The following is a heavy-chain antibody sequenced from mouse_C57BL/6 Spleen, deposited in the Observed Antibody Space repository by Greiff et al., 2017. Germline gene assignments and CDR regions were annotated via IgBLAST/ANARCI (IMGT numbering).Heavy chain of an antibody. CDR1: GFTFSDYG. J-gene: IGHJ3*01. V-gene: IGHV5-17*01. Sequence: EVQGVESGGGLVKPGGSLKLSCAASGFTFSDYGLHWVRQAPEKGLEWVAYISSGSSTIYYADTAKGRFTISRDNAKNTLFLQMTSLRSEDTAMYYCARGHYYGSSYGFAYWGQGTLVTVSA. CDR3: ARGHYYGSSYGFAY. CDR2: ISSGSSTI. D-gene: IGHD1-1*01.